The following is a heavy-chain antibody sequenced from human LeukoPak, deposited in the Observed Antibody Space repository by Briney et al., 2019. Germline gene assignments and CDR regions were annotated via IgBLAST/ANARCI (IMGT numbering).Heavy chain of an antibody. Sequence: PGRSLRLSCAASGFTFSSYGMHWVRQAPGKGLEWVAFIRSDGIDKYYADSVKGRFTFSRDNSKNTLFLQMNSLRADDTAVYFCAKDRAGYYGSGSFDYWGQGTPVTVSS. V-gene: IGHV3-30*02. CDR3: AKDRAGYYGSGSFDY. CDR1: GFTFSSYG. J-gene: IGHJ4*02. D-gene: IGHD3-10*01. CDR2: IRSDGIDK.